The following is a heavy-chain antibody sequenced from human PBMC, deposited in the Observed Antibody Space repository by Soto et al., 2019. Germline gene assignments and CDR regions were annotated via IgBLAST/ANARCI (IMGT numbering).Heavy chain of an antibody. J-gene: IGHJ6*02. CDR2: ISAYNGNT. D-gene: IGHD2-2*01. CDR3: AREGHIVVVPAAYEKTYYYYYYGMDV. Sequence: GASVKVSCKASGYTFTSYGISWVRQAPGQGLEWMGWISAYNGNTNYAQKLQGRVTMTTDTSTSTAYMELRSLRSDDTAVYYCAREGHIVVVPAAYEKTYYYYYYGMDVWGQGTTVTVSS. V-gene: IGHV1-18*04. CDR1: GYTFTSYG.